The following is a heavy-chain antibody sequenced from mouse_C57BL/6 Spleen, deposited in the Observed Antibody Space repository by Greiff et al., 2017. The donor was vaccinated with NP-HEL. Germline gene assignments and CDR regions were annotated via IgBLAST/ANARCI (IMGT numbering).Heavy chain of an antibody. CDR2: IYIGNGYI. CDR1: GYTFTSYG. CDR3: ARGTTIYYFDY. J-gene: IGHJ2*01. V-gene: IGHV1-58*01. Sequence: EVQLHHSLAELVRPGSSVRMSCMTSGYTFTSYGINWVKQRPGQGLEWIGYIYIGNGYIEYNEKFKGKAKLTSDTSSSTAYMQLSSLTSEDSAIXFCARGTTIYYFDYWGQGTTLTVSS. D-gene: IGHD1-1*01.